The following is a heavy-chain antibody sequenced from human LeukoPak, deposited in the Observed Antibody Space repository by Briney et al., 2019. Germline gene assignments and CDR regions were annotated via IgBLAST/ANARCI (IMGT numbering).Heavy chain of an antibody. CDR1: GFTFTSYA. Sequence: GGSLRLSCAASGFTFTSYAMSWVRQAPGKGLEWVSTITGTGGSTYYSASVKGRFTISRDNSKNTLYLQMSSLRAEDTAMYYCAKVRDSRDWYKDAFDIWGQGTMVTVSS. V-gene: IGHV3-23*01. CDR2: ITGTGGST. J-gene: IGHJ3*02. D-gene: IGHD6-19*01. CDR3: AKVRDSRDWYKDAFDI.